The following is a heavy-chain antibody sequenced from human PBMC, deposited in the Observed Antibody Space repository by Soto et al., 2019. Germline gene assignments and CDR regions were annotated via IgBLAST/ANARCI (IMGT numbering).Heavy chain of an antibody. CDR1: GGTFSSYA. CDR2: IIPIFGTA. Sequence: GASVKVSCKASGGTFSSYAISWVRQAPGQGLEWMGGIIPIFGTANYAQKFQGRVTITTDESTSTAYMELSSLRSEDTAVYYCARGPWTPPSWFDPWGQGTLVTVSS. CDR3: ARGPWTPPSWFDP. J-gene: IGHJ5*02. V-gene: IGHV1-69*05. D-gene: IGHD3-3*01.